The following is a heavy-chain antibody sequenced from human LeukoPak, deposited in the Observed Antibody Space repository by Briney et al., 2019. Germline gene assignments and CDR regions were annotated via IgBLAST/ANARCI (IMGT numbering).Heavy chain of an antibody. CDR1: GASMSDYY. CDR2: IYYTGST. CDR3: VRRVRYFGQNDY. V-gene: IGHV4-59*08. D-gene: IGHD3-9*01. Sequence: PSETLSLTCTVSGASMSDYYWSWIRQPPGKGLEWIGYIYYTGSTNYNPSLKSRVTMSVDTSKNQISLKLSSVTDADSAVYYCVRRVRYFGQNDYWGQGTLVTVSS. J-gene: IGHJ4*02.